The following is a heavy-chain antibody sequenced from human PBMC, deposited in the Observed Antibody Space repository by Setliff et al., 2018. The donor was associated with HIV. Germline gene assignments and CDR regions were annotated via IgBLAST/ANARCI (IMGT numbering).Heavy chain of an antibody. CDR2: SYPSGRT. CDR1: GDSMSSGDYS. D-gene: IGHD3-10*01. CDR3: VREGAGAGGYYLDF. J-gene: IGHJ4*02. V-gene: IGHV4-30-2*06. Sequence: PSETLSLTCAVSGDSMSSGDYSWNWIRQSPGKGLEWIGYSYPSGRTYYNPSLKNRVTMSIDRSKKQFSLNLSSVTAADTALYFCVREGAGAGGYYLDFWGQGILVTVSS.